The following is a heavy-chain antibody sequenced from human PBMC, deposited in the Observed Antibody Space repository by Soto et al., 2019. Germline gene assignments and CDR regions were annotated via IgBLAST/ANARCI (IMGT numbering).Heavy chain of an antibody. CDR2: INPSGGST. CDR3: ARGGRYCSGGSCYSIDP. Sequence: ASLKVSCKTSGYTFTSDYMHWGRQTPEQGLEWMGIINPSGGSTSYAQKFQGRVTMTRDTSTSTVYMELSSLRSEDTAVYYCARGGRYCSGGSCYSIDPWGQGTLVTVPS. D-gene: IGHD2-15*01. V-gene: IGHV1-46*01. J-gene: IGHJ5*02. CDR1: GYTFTSDY.